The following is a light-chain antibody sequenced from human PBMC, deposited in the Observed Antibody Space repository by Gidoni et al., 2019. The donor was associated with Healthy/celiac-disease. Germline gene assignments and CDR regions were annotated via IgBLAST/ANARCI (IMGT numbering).Light chain of an antibody. J-gene: IGKJ3*01. CDR1: QSVLYSSINQNY. V-gene: IGKV4-1*01. Sequence: DIGMTQSPDSLPVSLGERATINCKSSQSVLYSSINQNYLAWYQQKPGQPPQLLIYWASTRESGVPDRFSGSGSGTDFTLTISSLQAEDVAVYYCQQYYITPFTFGPGTKVDIK. CDR2: WAS. CDR3: QQYYITPFT.